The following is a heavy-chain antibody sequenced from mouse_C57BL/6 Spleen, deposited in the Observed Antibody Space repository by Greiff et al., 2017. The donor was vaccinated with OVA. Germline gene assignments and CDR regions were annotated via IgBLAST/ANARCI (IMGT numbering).Heavy chain of an antibody. V-gene: IGHV5-17*01. CDR1: GFTFSDYG. J-gene: IGHJ2*01. Sequence: EVQLVESGGGLVKPGGSLKLSCAASGFTFSDYGMHWVRQAPEKGLEWVAFISSGSTTIYYADTVKGRFTFSRDNAKNTLFQLMTRLWSEDTAMYYCTRGDWPYCFDHWGQGTTLTVSS. CDR3: TRGDWPYCFDH. D-gene: IGHD3-3*01. CDR2: ISSGSTTI.